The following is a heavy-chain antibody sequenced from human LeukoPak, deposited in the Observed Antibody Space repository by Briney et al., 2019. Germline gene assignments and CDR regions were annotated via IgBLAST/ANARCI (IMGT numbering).Heavy chain of an antibody. CDR1: GFIFSSYA. Sequence: QPGGSLRLSCAASGFIFSSYAVHWVRQAPGKGLEWVAVISYDGSNKYYADSVKGRFTISRDNSKNTLYLQMNRLRAEDTAVYYCARDHTGSYDSGSSWYFDYWGQGTLVTVSS. CDR3: ARDHTGSYDSGSSWYFDY. CDR2: ISYDGSNK. J-gene: IGHJ4*02. V-gene: IGHV3-30*04. D-gene: IGHD3-10*01.